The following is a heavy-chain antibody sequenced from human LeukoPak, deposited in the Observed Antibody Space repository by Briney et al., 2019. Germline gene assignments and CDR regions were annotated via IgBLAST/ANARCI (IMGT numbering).Heavy chain of an antibody. J-gene: IGHJ5*02. CDR3: ARDLRYCSGGSCYNWFDP. CDR1: GGSISSYY. V-gene: IGHV4-4*07. Sequence: KPSETLSLTCTVSGGSISSYYWSWIRQPAGKGLEWIGRIYTSGSTNYNPSLKSRVTMSVDTSKNQFSLKLSSVTAADTAVYYCARDLRYCSGGSCYNWFDPWGQGTLVTVSS. CDR2: IYTSGST. D-gene: IGHD2-15*01.